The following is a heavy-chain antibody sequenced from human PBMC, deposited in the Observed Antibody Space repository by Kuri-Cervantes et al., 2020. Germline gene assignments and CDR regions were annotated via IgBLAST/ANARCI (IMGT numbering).Heavy chain of an antibody. V-gene: IGHV4-39*07. J-gene: IGHJ5*02. CDR2: IYYSGST. CDR1: GGSISSSSYY. Sequence: SETLSLTCTVSGGSISSSSYYWGWIRQPPGKGLEWIGSIYYSGSTYYNPSLKSRVTISVDRSKNQFSLKLSSVTAADTAVYYCASTTVTTNWFDPWGQGTLVTVSS. CDR3: ASTTVTTNWFDP. D-gene: IGHD4-17*01.